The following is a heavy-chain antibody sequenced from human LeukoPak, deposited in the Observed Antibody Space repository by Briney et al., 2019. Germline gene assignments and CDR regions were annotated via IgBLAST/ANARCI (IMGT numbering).Heavy chain of an antibody. CDR2: ISGSGGST. D-gene: IGHD6-13*01. Sequence: PGGSLRLSCAASGFTFSSYAMSWVRQAPGKGLEWVSAISGSGGSTYYADSVKGRFTISRDNSKNTLYLQMNSLRAEDTAVYYCARVHPRSIAAAGLGGGFDYWGQGTLVTVSS. V-gene: IGHV3-23*01. J-gene: IGHJ4*02. CDR3: ARVHPRSIAAAGLGGGFDY. CDR1: GFTFSSYA.